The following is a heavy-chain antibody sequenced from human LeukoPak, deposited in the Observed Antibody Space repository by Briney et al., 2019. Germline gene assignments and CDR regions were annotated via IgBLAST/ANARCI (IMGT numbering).Heavy chain of an antibody. CDR1: GFTFSSYA. D-gene: IGHD3-9*01. J-gene: IGHJ4*02. CDR3: AKDYDILTGSEY. V-gene: IGHV3-23*01. CDR2: ISGSSGST. Sequence: PGGSLRLSCAASGFTFSSYAMSWVRQAPGKELEWVSAISGSSGSTYYADSVKGRFTISRDNSKNTLYLQMNSLRAEDTAVYYCAKDYDILTGSEYWGQGTLVTVSS.